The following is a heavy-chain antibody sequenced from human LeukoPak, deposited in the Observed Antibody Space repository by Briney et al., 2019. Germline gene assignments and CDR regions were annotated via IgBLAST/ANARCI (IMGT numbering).Heavy chain of an antibody. V-gene: IGHV5-51*01. CDR3: ARSLVPAAIDAFDI. D-gene: IGHD2-2*01. Sequence: GESLKISCKGSGYSFTSYWIGWVRQMPAKGLEWMGIIYPGGSDTRYSPSFQGQVTISADKSISTAYLQWSGLKASDTAMYYCARSLVPAAIDAFDIWGQGTMVTVSS. CDR1: GYSFTSYW. CDR2: IYPGGSDT. J-gene: IGHJ3*02.